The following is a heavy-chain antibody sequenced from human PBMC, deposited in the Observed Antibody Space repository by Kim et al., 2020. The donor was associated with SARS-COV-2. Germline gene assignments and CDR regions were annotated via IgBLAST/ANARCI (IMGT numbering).Heavy chain of an antibody. D-gene: IGHD2-15*01. V-gene: IGHV4-39*01. Sequence: NTSLKSRVTISVDTSKNQSSPKLSSVTAADTAVYYCAGSASRGGWRLSVWGQGTLVTVS. CDR3: AGSASRGGWRLSV. J-gene: IGHJ4*02.